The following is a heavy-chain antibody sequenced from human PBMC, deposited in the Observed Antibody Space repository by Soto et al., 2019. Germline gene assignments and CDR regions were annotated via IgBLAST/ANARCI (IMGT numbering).Heavy chain of an antibody. D-gene: IGHD5-12*01. CDR1: GYSFTSYW. J-gene: IGHJ6*03. CDR2: IYPGDSDT. V-gene: IGHV5-51*01. CDR3: ASATSGYDRGSLDMDV. Sequence: GESLKISCKGSGYSFTSYWIGWVRQMPGKGLEWMGIIYPGDSDTRYSPSFQGQVTISADKSISTAYLQWSSLKASDTAMYYCASATSGYDRGSLDMDVWGKGTTVTVSS.